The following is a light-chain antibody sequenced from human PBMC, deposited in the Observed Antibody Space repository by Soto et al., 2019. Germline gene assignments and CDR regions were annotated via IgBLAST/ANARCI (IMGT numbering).Light chain of an antibody. Sequence: QSALTQPASVSGSLGQSIKISCTGTSSDVGSYNYVSWYQHDPGTAPKLMIYDVNNWPSGVSDRFPGSKSGNAASLTISGLHTEDEADYYCSSLTSSSTLYVFGTGTKVTVL. V-gene: IGLV2-14*03. J-gene: IGLJ1*01. CDR1: SSDVGSYNY. CDR2: DVN. CDR3: SSLTSSSTLYV.